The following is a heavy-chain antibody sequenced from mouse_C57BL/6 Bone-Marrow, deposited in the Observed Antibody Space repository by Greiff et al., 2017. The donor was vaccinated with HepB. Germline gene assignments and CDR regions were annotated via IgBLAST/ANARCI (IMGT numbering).Heavy chain of an antibody. J-gene: IGHJ4*01. Sequence: EVQLVESGGGLVKPGGSLKLSCAASGFTFSSYAMSWVRQTPEKRLEWVATISDGGSYTYYPDNVKGRFTISRDNAKNNLYLQMSHLKSEDTAMYYCARDYGGDYAMDYWGQGTSVTVSS. CDR3: ARDYGGDYAMDY. D-gene: IGHD1-1*01. V-gene: IGHV5-4*01. CDR1: GFTFSSYA. CDR2: ISDGGSYT.